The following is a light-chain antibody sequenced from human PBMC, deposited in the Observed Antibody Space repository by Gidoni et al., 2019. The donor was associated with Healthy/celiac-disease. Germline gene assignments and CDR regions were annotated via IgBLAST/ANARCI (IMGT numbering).Light chain of an antibody. CDR2: WAS. CDR3: QQYYSTPHT. Sequence: DIVMTQSPDSLAVSLGERATINCKSSQSFLYSSNNKNYLAWYQQKPGQPPKLLIYWASTRESGVPDRFSGSGSGTDFTLTISSLQAEDVAVYYCQQYYSTPHTFGQXTKVEIK. V-gene: IGKV4-1*01. J-gene: IGKJ1*01. CDR1: QSFLYSSNNKNY.